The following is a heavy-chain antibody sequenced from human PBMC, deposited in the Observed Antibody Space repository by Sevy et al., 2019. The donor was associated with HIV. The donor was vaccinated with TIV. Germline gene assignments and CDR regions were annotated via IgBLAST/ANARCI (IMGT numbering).Heavy chain of an antibody. Sequence: GGSLRLSCAASGFTFDDYAMHWVRQAPGKGLEWVSGISWNSGSIGYADSVKGRFTISRDNAKNSLYLQMNSLRAEDTALYYCAKDGGAEAWDAFDIWGQGTMVTVSS. J-gene: IGHJ3*02. D-gene: IGHD1-26*01. CDR3: AKDGGAEAWDAFDI. CDR2: ISWNSGSI. CDR1: GFTFDDYA. V-gene: IGHV3-9*01.